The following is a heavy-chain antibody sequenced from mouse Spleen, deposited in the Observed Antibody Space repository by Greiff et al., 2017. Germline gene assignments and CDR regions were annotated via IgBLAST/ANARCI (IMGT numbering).Heavy chain of an antibody. Sequence: QVQLQQSGPGLVQPSQSLSITCTVSGFSLTSYGVHWVRQSPGKGLEWLGVIWSGGSTDYNAAFISRLSISKDNSKSQVFFKMNSLQADDTAIYYCARNEGTGNFDVWGAGTTVTVSS. CDR2: IWSGGST. D-gene: IGHD3-3*01. CDR3: ARNEGTGNFDV. CDR1: GFSLTSYG. V-gene: IGHV2-2*01. J-gene: IGHJ1*01.